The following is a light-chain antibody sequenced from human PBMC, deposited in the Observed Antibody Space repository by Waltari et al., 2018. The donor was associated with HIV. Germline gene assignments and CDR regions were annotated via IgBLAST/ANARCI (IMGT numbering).Light chain of an antibody. CDR3: QQYASSPIT. CDR2: DSA. Sequence: EIVLTQSPATLSLSPGESATLSCGASQGVSSAYLAWYQQRPGLAPSLLIYDSATTATGIPDRFSGSGSGTDFTLTISRLEPEDFAVYFCQQYASSPITFGQGTRLEIK. J-gene: IGKJ5*01. CDR1: QGVSSAY. V-gene: IGKV3D-20*01.